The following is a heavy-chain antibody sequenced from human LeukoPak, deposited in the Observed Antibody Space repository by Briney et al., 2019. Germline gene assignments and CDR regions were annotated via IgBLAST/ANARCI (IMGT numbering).Heavy chain of an antibody. V-gene: IGHV3-23*01. D-gene: IGHD3-3*01. CDR3: AKAEYDFWSGYYPMGEYYFDY. CDR2: ISGSGGST. Sequence: PGGSLRLSCAASGFTFSSYAMSWVRQAPGKGLEWVSAISGSGGSTYYADSVTGRFTISRDNSKNTLYLQMNSLRAEDTAVYYCAKAEYDFWSGYYPMGEYYFDYWGQGTLVTVSS. J-gene: IGHJ4*02. CDR1: GFTFSSYA.